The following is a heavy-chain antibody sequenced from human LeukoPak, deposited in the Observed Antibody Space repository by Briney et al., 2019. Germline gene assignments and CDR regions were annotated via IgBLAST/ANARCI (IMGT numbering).Heavy chain of an antibody. CDR1: GFTFSTYS. V-gene: IGHV3-74*01. J-gene: IGHJ4*02. CDR3: ATERSLGY. CDR2: ITGDGSST. D-gene: IGHD6-13*01. Sequence: PGGSLRLSCAASGFTFSTYSMDWGRQAPGKGLVWVSRITGDGSSTSYADSVKGRFTVSRDNAKNTVYLQMDSLRAEDTAVYYCATERSLGYWGQGTLVTVSS.